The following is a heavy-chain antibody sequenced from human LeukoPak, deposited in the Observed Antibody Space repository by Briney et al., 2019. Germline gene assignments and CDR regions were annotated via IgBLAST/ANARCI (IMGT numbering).Heavy chain of an antibody. Sequence: ASVEVSCKASGYTFTSYAMHWVRQAPGQRLEWMGWINAGNGNTKYSQKFQGRVTITRDTSASTAYMELSSLRSEDTAVYYCARVTSGSHPLGYWGQGTLVTVSS. CDR2: INAGNGNT. D-gene: IGHD1-26*01. CDR1: GYTFTSYA. V-gene: IGHV1-3*01. J-gene: IGHJ4*02. CDR3: ARVTSGSHPLGY.